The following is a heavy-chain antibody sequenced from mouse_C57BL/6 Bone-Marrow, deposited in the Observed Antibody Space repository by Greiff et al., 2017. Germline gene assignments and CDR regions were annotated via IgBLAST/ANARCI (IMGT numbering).Heavy chain of an antibody. V-gene: IGHV1-55*01. D-gene: IGHD2-5*01. Sequence: QVQLQQPGAELVKPGASVKMSCKASGYTFTSYWITWVKQRPGQGLEWIGDIYPGSGSTNYTEKFQSKATLTVDTSSSTAYMQLSSLTSEDSAVYYCARAYYSNCWYFDVWGTGTTVTVSA. J-gene: IGHJ1*03. CDR1: GYTFTSYW. CDR3: ARAYYSNCWYFDV. CDR2: IYPGSGST.